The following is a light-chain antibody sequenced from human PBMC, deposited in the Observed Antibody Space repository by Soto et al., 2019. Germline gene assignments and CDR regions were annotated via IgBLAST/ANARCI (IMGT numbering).Light chain of an antibody. Sequence: QSALTQPASVSGSPGQSITISCTGTSSDVGDYNYVSWYQQHPGKAPKLMIYEVSNRPSGVSNRFSASKSGNTASLTISGLLAEDEADYYCSSYTSSSTLEFGGGTKVTVL. J-gene: IGLJ2*01. CDR1: SSDVGDYNY. CDR3: SSYTSSSTLE. CDR2: EVS. V-gene: IGLV2-14*01.